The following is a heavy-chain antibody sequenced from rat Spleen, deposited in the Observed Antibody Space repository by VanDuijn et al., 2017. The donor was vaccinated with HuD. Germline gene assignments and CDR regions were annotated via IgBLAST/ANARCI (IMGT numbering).Heavy chain of an antibody. J-gene: IGHJ1*01. D-gene: IGHD1-12*03. Sequence: QVQLKESGPGLVKPSETLSLTCTVSGFSLTSYHVSWVRQPPGKGLEWMGVIWGDGSTAYNSALKSRLSISRDTSKSQVFLKMSSLKTEDTATYYCARGVTMMVIITHYWYFDFWGPGTMVTVSS. CDR2: IWGDGST. CDR3: ARGVTMMVIITHYWYFDF. V-gene: IGHV2-32*01. CDR1: GFSLTSYH.